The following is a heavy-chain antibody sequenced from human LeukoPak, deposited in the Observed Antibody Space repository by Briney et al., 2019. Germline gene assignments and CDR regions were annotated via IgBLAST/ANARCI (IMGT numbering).Heavy chain of an antibody. V-gene: IGHV3-30*18. J-gene: IGHJ4*02. CDR1: GFTFSSFG. D-gene: IGHD1-26*01. CDR2: ISYDGSNK. Sequence: PGRSLRLSCAASGFTFSSFGMHWVRQAPGKGLEWVAVISYDGSNKYYADSVKGRFTISRDNSKNTLYLQMNSLRAEDTAVYYCAKGGSYYCFDYWGQGTLVTVAS. CDR3: AKGGSYYCFDY.